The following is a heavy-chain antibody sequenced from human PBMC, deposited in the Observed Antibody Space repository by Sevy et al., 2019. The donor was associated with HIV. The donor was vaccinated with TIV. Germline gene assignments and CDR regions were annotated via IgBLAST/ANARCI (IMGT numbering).Heavy chain of an antibody. Sequence: GGSLRLSCAASGFTFRSYAMNWVRQAPGKGLEWVSGISDTDGNTYYADSVKGRFTISRYNSMNTLFLQMNSLRAEDTAVYYCAKDRRFSNQPFDYWGQGTLVTVSS. D-gene: IGHD3-16*01. J-gene: IGHJ4*02. CDR3: AKDRRFSNQPFDY. CDR1: GFTFRSYA. V-gene: IGHV3-23*01. CDR2: ISDTDGNT.